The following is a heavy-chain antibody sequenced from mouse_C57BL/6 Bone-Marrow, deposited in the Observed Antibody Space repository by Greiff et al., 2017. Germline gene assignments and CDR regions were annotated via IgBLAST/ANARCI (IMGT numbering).Heavy chain of an antibody. Sequence: VHLVESGPGLVAPSQSLSITCTVSGFSLTSYAISWVRQPPGKGLAWLGVIWTGGGTNYNSALKSSLSISKDNSKSEVFLKMNSLQTDDTARYYCARVSPNWDGFAYWGQGTLVTVSA. V-gene: IGHV2-9-1*01. CDR2: IWTGGGT. J-gene: IGHJ3*01. D-gene: IGHD4-1*01. CDR1: GFSLTSYA. CDR3: ARVSPNWDGFAY.